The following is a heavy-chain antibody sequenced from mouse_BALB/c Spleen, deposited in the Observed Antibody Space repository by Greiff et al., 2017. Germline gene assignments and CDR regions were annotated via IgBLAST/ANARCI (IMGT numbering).Heavy chain of an antibody. J-gene: IGHJ2*01. CDR3: ARIYYGYEYYFDY. V-gene: IGHV3-8*02. Sequence: VQLKESGPSLVKPSQTLSLTCSVTGDSITSGYWNWIRKFPGNKLEYMGYISYSGSTYYNPSLKSRISITRDTSKNQYYLQLNSVTTEDTATYYCARIYYGYEYYFDYWGQGTTLTVSS. CDR1: GDSITSGY. CDR2: ISYSGST. D-gene: IGHD2-2*01.